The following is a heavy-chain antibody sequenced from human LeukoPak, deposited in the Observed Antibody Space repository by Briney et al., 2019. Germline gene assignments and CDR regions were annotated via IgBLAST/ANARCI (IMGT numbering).Heavy chain of an antibody. D-gene: IGHD1-1*01. CDR1: GFPFNEYS. CDR3: ARDHNYAFDN. Sequence: GGSLRLSCTASGFPFNEYSMNWVRQAPGKGLEWIAYIGIDSGNTWYADSVKGRFTISADSAKNSVSLQMSSLRVKDTAVYYCARDHNYAFDNWGQGTLVSVSS. V-gene: IGHV3-48*04. CDR2: IGIDSGNT. J-gene: IGHJ4*02.